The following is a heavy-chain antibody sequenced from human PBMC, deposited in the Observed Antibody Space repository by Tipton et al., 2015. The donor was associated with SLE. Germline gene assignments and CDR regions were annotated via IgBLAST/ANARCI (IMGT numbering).Heavy chain of an antibody. CDR1: GFTVSSNY. CDR3: ARARDEVPAAFFDY. J-gene: IGHJ4*02. V-gene: IGHV3-66*02. D-gene: IGHD2-2*01. Sequence: SLRLSCAASGFTVSSNYMSWVRQAPGKGLERVSVIYSGGSTYYADSVKGRFTISRDNSKNTLYLQMNSLRAEDTAVYYCARARDEVPAAFFDYWGQGTLVTVSS. CDR2: IYSGGST.